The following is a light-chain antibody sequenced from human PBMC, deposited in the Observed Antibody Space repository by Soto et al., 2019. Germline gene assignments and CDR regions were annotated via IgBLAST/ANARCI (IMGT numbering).Light chain of an antibody. CDR2: AAS. V-gene: IGKV1-9*01. J-gene: IGKJ5*01. CDR1: QGIDSS. CDR3: QQLHDYPIT. Sequence: DIQMTQSPSTLSGSVGDRVTITCRASQGIDSSFAWYQEKPGKAPKLLIYAASSLQSGVPSRFSGSGSGTDFTLTISSLQPEDFATYYCQQLHDYPITFGQGTRLEIK.